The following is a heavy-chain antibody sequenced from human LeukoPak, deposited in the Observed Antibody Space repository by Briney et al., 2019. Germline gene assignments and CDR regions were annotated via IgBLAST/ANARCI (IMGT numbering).Heavy chain of an antibody. Sequence: GGSLRLSCAASGFTFSSYAMSWVRQAPGKGLEWVSAISGSGGSTYYADSVKGRFTISRDNSKNTLYLQMNSLRAEDTAVYYCARGGYCSGGSCYSTYYFDYWGQGTLVTVSS. CDR3: ARGGYCSGGSCYSTYYFDY. CDR2: ISGSGGST. D-gene: IGHD2-15*01. V-gene: IGHV3-23*01. CDR1: GFTFSSYA. J-gene: IGHJ4*02.